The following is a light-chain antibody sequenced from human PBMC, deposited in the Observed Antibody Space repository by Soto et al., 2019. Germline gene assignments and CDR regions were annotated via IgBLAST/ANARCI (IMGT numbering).Light chain of an antibody. J-gene: IGLJ1*01. CDR2: DVT. CDR1: SSDVGGYTY. Sequence: QSALTQPASVSGSPGQSIAISCTGTSSDVGGYTYVSWHQQHPGNATKLIIYDVTTRPSGVSHRSSGSKSGTAAALTISVLQAEDDADYYCSSYTSDTAGVFGTGTKLTVL. CDR3: SSYTSDTAGV. V-gene: IGLV2-14*03.